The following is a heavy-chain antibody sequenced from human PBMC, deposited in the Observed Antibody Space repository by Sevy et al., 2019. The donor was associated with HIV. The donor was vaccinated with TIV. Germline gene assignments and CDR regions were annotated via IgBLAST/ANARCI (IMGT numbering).Heavy chain of an antibody. V-gene: IGHV4-30-4*01. CDR3: AALITAAGRGNWFDP. D-gene: IGHD6-13*01. J-gene: IGHJ5*02. Sequence: SETLSLTCTVSGGSISSGDYYWSWIRQPPGKGLEWIGYIFYSGSTHYNPSLKSRVSISVDTSKNRLSLNLSSVTAADTAGYYCAALITAAGRGNWFDPWGQGTLVTVSS. CDR1: GGSISSGDYY. CDR2: IFYSGST.